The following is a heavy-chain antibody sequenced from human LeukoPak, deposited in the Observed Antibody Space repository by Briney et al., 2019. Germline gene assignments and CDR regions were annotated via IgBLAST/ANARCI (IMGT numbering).Heavy chain of an antibody. Sequence: GGSLRLSCSASGFTFSSYSMHWVRQAPGKGLEYVSVISSNGYSTYYADSVKGRFTISRDNSKNTLYLQMNSLRAEDTAVYYCARAPLWFGELTWYYFDYWGQGTLVTVSS. D-gene: IGHD3-10*01. V-gene: IGHV3-64*04. CDR1: GFTFSSYS. CDR3: ARAPLWFGELTWYYFDY. J-gene: IGHJ4*02. CDR2: ISSNGYST.